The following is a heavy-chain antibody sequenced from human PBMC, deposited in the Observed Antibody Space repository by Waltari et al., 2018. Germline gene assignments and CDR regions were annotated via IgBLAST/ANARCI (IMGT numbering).Heavy chain of an antibody. CDR2: INPNSGGT. CDR1: GYTFTGYY. V-gene: IGHV1-2*06. D-gene: IGHD3-10*01. J-gene: IGHJ4*02. CDR3: ARVFPTSNPLVQGPGY. Sequence: QVQLVQSGAEVKKPGASVKVSCKASGYTFTGYYMNWVRQAPGQGLEWMGRINPNSGGTNYAQKFQGRVTMTRDTSISTAYMELSRLRSDDTAVYYCARVFPTSNPLVQGPGYWGQGTLVTVSS.